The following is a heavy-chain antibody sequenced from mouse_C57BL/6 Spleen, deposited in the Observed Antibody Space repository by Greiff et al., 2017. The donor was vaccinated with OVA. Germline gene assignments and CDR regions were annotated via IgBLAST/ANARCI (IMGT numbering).Heavy chain of an antibody. D-gene: IGHD1-3*01. CDR2: ISDGGSYT. CDR3: AREGSSNYFDY. J-gene: IGHJ2*01. CDR1: GFTFSSYA. V-gene: IGHV5-4*01. Sequence: EVKLVESGGGLVKPGGSLKLSCAASGFTFSSYAMSWVRQTPEKRLEWVATISDGGSYTYYPDNVKGRFTISRDNAKNNLYLQMSHLKSEDTAMYYCAREGSSNYFDYWGQGTTLTVSS.